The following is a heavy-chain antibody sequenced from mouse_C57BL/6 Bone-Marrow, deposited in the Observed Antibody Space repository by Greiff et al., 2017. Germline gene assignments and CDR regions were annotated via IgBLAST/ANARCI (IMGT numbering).Heavy chain of an antibody. CDR3: ARGGYDVDY. D-gene: IGHD2-2*01. CDR2: ISDGGSYT. Sequence: EVHLVESGGGLVKPGGSLKLSCAASGFTFSSYAMSWVRQTPEKRLEWVATISDGGSYTYYPDNVKGRFTISRDNAKNNLYLQMSHLKSEDTAMYSCARGGYDVDYWGQGTTLTVSS. V-gene: IGHV5-4*01. CDR1: GFTFSSYA. J-gene: IGHJ2*01.